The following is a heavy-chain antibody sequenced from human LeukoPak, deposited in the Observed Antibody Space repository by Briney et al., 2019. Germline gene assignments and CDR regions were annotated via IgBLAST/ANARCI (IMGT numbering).Heavy chain of an antibody. CDR2: ISSSGSVI. D-gene: IGHD3-10*01. CDR1: GFTFSSYS. V-gene: IGHV3-48*04. CDR3: ARDLWFGETHY. J-gene: IGHJ4*02. Sequence: GGSLRLSCAASGFTFSSYSMNWVRQAPGKGLEWVSYISSSGSVIYYADSVKGRFTISRDNAKNSLYLQMNSLRAEDTALYYCARDLWFGETHYWGQGTLVTVSS.